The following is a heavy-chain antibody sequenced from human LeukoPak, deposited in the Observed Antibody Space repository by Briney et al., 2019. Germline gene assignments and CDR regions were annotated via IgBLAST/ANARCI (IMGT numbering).Heavy chain of an antibody. J-gene: IGHJ3*02. V-gene: IGHV4-4*07. D-gene: IGHD1-26*01. Sequence: SETLSLTCTVSGGSISSYYWSWIRQPAGKGLEWIGRIYTSGSTNYNPPLESRVTMSVDTSKNQFSLKLSSVTAADTAVYYCARVVEATKAFDTWGQGTMVTVSS. CDR3: ARVVEATKAFDT. CDR1: GGSISSYY. CDR2: IYTSGST.